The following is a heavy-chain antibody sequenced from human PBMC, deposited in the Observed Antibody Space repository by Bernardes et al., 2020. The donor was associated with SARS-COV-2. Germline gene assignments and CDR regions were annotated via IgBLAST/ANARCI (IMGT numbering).Heavy chain of an antibody. CDR2: IKQDGSEK. J-gene: IGHJ4*02. V-gene: IGHV3-7*01. D-gene: IGHD3-3*01. Sequence: GGSLRLSCAASGFTFSSYWMSWVRQAPGKGLEWVANIKQDGSEKYYVDSVKGRFTISRDNAKNSLYLQMNSLRAEDTAVYYCARLPYYDFWSGYTPGLSYWGQGTLVTVSS. CDR3: ARLPYYDFWSGYTPGLSY. CDR1: GFTFSSYW.